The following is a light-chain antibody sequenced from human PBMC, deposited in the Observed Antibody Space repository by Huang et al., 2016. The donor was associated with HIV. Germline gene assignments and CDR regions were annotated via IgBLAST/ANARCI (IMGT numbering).Light chain of an antibody. Sequence: EIVMTQSPATLSVSPGERATLSCRASQTVNSNLAWYQHKPGQAPRPLIYGATTRATGVPARCSGSGSGTKFTLTISSLQSEDFAVYYCQQYNNWLAFGQGTKVEIK. CDR1: QTVNSN. CDR2: GAT. CDR3: QQYNNWLA. J-gene: IGKJ1*01. V-gene: IGKV3-15*01.